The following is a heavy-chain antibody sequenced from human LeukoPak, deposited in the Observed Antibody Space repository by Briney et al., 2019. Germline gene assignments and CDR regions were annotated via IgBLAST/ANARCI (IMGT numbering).Heavy chain of an antibody. Sequence: ASVKVSCKASGYTFTSYYMHWVRQAPGQGLEWMGIINPSGGSTSYAQKFQGRITMTRDTSTSTVYMELSSLRSEDTAVYYCARRLYGDYTLDYWGQGTLVTVSS. CDR1: GYTFTSYY. CDR2: INPSGGST. V-gene: IGHV1-46*01. D-gene: IGHD4-17*01. J-gene: IGHJ4*02. CDR3: ARRLYGDYTLDY.